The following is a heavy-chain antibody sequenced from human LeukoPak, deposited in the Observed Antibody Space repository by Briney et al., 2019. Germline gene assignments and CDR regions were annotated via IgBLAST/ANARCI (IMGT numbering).Heavy chain of an antibody. CDR1: GFTFSNYA. J-gene: IGHJ5*02. CDR2: IHYTGST. Sequence: GSLRLSCAASGFTFSNYAMSWVRQPPGKGLEWMGYIHYTGSTTYNPSLKNRVTISVDTSRNQFSLKLSSVTAADTAVYYCARDMVDRDMVKSLGWFDPWGQGTLVTVSS. V-gene: IGHV4-59*01. D-gene: IGHD5-18*01. CDR3: ARDMVDRDMVKSLGWFDP.